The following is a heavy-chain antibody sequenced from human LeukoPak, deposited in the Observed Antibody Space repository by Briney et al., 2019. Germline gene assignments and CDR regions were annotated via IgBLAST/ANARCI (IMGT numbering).Heavy chain of an antibody. Sequence: GGSLRLSCAASGFTFINAWMAWVRQAPGKGLEWVANIKQDGGEKYYVDSVKGRFTISRDNAKNSLYLQMNSLRAEDTAVYYCARAVGDYYYYFYMDVWGKGTTVTVSS. CDR1: GFTFINAW. CDR3: ARAVGDYYYYFYMDV. V-gene: IGHV3-7*01. J-gene: IGHJ6*03. CDR2: IKQDGGEK.